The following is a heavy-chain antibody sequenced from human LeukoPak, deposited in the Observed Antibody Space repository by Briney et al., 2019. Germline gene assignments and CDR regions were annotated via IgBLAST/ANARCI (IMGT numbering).Heavy chain of an antibody. V-gene: IGHV3-30-3*01. J-gene: IGHJ6*02. D-gene: IGHD2-2*01. CDR1: GFTFSSYA. CDR3: ARSTAAPIYYYYGMDV. CDR2: ISYDGSNK. Sequence: GGSLRLSCAASGFTFSSYAMHWVRQAPGKGLEWVAVISYDGSNKYYADSVKGRFTISRDNSKNTLYLQMNSLGAEDTAVYYCARSTAAPIYYYYGMDVWGQGTTVTVSS.